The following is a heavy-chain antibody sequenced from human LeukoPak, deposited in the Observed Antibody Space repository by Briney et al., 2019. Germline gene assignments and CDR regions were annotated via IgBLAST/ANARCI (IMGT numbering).Heavy chain of an antibody. J-gene: IGHJ3*02. CDR2: IYYSGST. CDR1: GGSIGSSSYY. D-gene: IGHD4-17*01. V-gene: IGHV4-39*07. CDR3: ARDVMTTVPYDAFDI. Sequence: SETLSLTCTVSGGSIGSSSYYWGWIRQPPGKGLEWIGSIYYSGSTYYNPSLKSRVTISVDTSKNQFSLKLSSVTAADTAVYYCARDVMTTVPYDAFDIWGQGTMVTVSS.